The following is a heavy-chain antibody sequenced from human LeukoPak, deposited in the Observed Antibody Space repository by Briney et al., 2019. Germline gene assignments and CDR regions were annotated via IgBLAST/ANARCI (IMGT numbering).Heavy chain of an antibody. CDR1: RGSISGDH. Sequence: PSETLSLTCTVSRGSISGDHWSWVRQPPGKGLEWIGYIYYRGSATYNPSLKSRVTITVDTSKNQVSLKMSSVTAADTVVYYCARLVDGIYTLLDYWGEGILVTV. J-gene: IGHJ4*02. D-gene: IGHD1-26*01. CDR2: IYYRGSA. CDR3: ARLVDGIYTLLDY. V-gene: IGHV4-59*08.